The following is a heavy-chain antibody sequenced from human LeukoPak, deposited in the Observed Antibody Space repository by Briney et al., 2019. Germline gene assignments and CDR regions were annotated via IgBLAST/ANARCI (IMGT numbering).Heavy chain of an antibody. V-gene: IGHV1-2*02. CDR1: GYSFTGHY. CDR3: ARNLWFGESSDAFDI. D-gene: IGHD3-10*01. J-gene: IGHJ3*02. CDR2: INPKSGGT. Sequence: GASVKVSCKASGYSFTGHYLHWVRQAPGQGLEWMGWINPKSGGTNYAQKFQGRVTMTRDTSISTGYRELSRLRSDDTAVYYCARNLWFGESSDAFDIWGQGTMVTVSS.